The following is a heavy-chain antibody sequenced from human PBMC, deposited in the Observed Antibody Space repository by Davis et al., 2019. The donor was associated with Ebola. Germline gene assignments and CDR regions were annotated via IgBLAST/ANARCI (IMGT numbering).Heavy chain of an antibody. CDR1: GGSISSSSYY. CDR3: ARAGYGFLGMDV. Sequence: SETLSLTCTVSGGSISSSSYYWGWIRQPPGKGLEWIGSIYYSGSTYYNPSLKSRVTISVDTSKNQFSLKLSSVTAADTAVYYCARAGYGFLGMDVWGQGTTVTVSS. D-gene: IGHD3-10*01. V-gene: IGHV4-39*07. J-gene: IGHJ6*02. CDR2: IYYSGST.